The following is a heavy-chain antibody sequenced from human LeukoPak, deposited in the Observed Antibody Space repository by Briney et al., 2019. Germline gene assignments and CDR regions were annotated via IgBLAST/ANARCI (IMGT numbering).Heavy chain of an antibody. J-gene: IGHJ4*02. CDR3: ARVTEGRWSYFDY. Sequence: SETLSLTCTVSGGSISSYYWSWIRQPAGKGLEWIGYIYYSGSTNYNPSLKSRVTISVDTSKNQFSLKLSSVTAADTAVYYCARVTEGRWSYFDYWGQGTLVTVSS. V-gene: IGHV4-59*01. D-gene: IGHD2-15*01. CDR1: GGSISSYY. CDR2: IYYSGST.